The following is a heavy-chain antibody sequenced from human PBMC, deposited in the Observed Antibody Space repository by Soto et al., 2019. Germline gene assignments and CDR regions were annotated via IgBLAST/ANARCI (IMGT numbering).Heavy chain of an antibody. CDR2: ISSSSSYI. Sequence: GGSLRLSCAASGFTFSSYSMNWVRQAPGKGLEWVSSISSSSSYIYYADSVKGRFTISRDNAKNSLYLQMNSLRAEDTAVYYCARSYDSSGYYYYFGYWGQGTLVTVSS. V-gene: IGHV3-21*01. D-gene: IGHD3-22*01. CDR3: ARSYDSSGYYYYFGY. J-gene: IGHJ4*02. CDR1: GFTFSSYS.